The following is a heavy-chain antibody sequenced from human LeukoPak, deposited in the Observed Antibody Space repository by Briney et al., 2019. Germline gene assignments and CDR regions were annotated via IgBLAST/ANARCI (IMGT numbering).Heavy chain of an antibody. CDR2: ISNGGGTTI. Sequence: PGGSLRLSCEVSGFNFRDYYMSWIRQAPGKGLEWVSYISNGGGTTIYYADSVKGRFTISRDNAKNSLYLQMNSLRAEDMALYYCAKDNGDGDYGGYFDYWGQGTLVTVSS. CDR3: AKDNGDGDYGGYFDY. J-gene: IGHJ4*02. CDR1: GFNFRDYY. D-gene: IGHD4-17*01. V-gene: IGHV3-11*01.